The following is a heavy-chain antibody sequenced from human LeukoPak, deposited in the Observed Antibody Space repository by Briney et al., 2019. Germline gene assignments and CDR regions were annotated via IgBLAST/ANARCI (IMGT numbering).Heavy chain of an antibody. D-gene: IGHD3-10*01. CDR2: INPSGGST. V-gene: IGHV1-46*01. CDR1: GYTFTSYY. CDR3: ARDRKYYGSGSYLNYYYMDV. J-gene: IGHJ6*03. Sequence: ASVKVSCKASGYTFTSYYMHWVRQAPGQGLEWMGIINPSGGSTSYAQKFQGRVTMTRDMSTSTVYMELSSLRSEDTAVYYCARDRKYYGSGSYLNYYYMDVWGKGTTVTVSS.